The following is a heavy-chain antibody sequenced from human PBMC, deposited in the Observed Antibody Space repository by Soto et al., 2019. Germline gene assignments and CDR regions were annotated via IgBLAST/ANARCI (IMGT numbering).Heavy chain of an antibody. D-gene: IGHD3-22*01. Sequence: LGESLKISCKGSGYSFTSYWISWVRQMPGKGLEWMGRIDPSDSYTNYSPSFQGHVTISADKSISTAYLQWSSLKASDTAMYYCARPQYYYDSSGYYGFNGMDVWGQGTTVTVSS. V-gene: IGHV5-10-1*01. CDR1: GYSFTSYW. CDR3: ARPQYYYDSSGYYGFNGMDV. CDR2: IDPSDSYT. J-gene: IGHJ6*02.